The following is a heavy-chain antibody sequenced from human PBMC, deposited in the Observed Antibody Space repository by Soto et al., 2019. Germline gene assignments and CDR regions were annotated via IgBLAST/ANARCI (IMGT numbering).Heavy chain of an antibody. D-gene: IGHD4-4*01. J-gene: IGHJ4*02. CDR2: ISGSGNYT. V-gene: IGHV3-21*01. Sequence: GGSVRVSCVASGFTFSCDSMNWVRQAPGKGLEWVSSISGSGNYTHYADFLRGRFTISRDNATTSLYLQMNSLRAEDTAVYYCARAGINNYNEDYFDSWGQGAVVSVSS. CDR3: ARAGINNYNEDYFDS. CDR1: GFTFSCDS.